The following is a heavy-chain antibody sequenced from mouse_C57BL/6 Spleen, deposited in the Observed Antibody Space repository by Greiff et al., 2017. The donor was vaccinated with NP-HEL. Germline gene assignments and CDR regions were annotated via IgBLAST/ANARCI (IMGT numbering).Heavy chain of an antibody. V-gene: IGHV14-4*01. D-gene: IGHD1-1*01. J-gene: IGHJ1*03. CDR3: TTGIEVITTVVAKGWYFDV. Sequence: EVKVVESGAELVRPGASVKLSCTASGFNIKDDYMHWVKQRPEQGLEWIGWIDPENGDTEYASKFQGQATITADTSSNTAYLQLSSLTSEDTAVYYCTTGIEVITTVVAKGWYFDVWGTGTTVTVSS. CDR1: GFNIKDDY. CDR2: IDPENGDT.